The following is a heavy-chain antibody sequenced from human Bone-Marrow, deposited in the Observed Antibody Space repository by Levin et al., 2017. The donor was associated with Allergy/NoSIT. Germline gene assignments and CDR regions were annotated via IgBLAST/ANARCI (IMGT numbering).Heavy chain of an antibody. J-gene: IGHJ4*02. D-gene: IGHD6-6*01. V-gene: IGHV4-39*07. CDR3: AREAMGSSQKFDY. Sequence: PSETLSLTCTVSGDSISNINYYWGWIRQPPGKGLEWIGSIYYSGSTYDNPSLKSRVIMSIDTSNNQFSLKLSSVTAADTAVYYCAREAMGSSQKFDYWGQGALVTVSS. CDR1: GDSISNINYY. CDR2: IYYSGST.